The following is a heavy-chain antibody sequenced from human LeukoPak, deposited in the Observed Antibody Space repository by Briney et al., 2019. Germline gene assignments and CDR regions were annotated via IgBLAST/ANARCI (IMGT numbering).Heavy chain of an antibody. Sequence: SETLSLTCAVYGGSFSGYYWSWIRQPPGEGLEWIGEINHSGSTNYNPSLKSRVTISVDTSKNQFSLKLSSVTAADTAVYYCARGNFGVVVPAAMSFDYWGQGTLVTVSS. CDR3: ARGNFGVVVPAAMSFDY. D-gene: IGHD2-2*01. CDR1: GGSFSGYY. J-gene: IGHJ4*02. V-gene: IGHV4-34*01. CDR2: INHSGST.